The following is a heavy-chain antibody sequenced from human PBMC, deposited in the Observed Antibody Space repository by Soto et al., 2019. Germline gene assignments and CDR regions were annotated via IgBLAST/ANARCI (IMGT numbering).Heavy chain of an antibody. V-gene: IGHV4-61*08. CDR2: IYYSGST. Sequence: PSETLSLTCTVSGGSISSGGCYWSWIRQHPGKGLEWIGYIYYSGSTNYNPSLKSRVTISVDTSKNQFSLKLSSVTAADTAVYYCARSAWPSTGMFDYWGQGTLVTVSS. J-gene: IGHJ4*02. CDR1: GGSISSGGCY. CDR3: ARSAWPSTGMFDY. D-gene: IGHD2-2*01.